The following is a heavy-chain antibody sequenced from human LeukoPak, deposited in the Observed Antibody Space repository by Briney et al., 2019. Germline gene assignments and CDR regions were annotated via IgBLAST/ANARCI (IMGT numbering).Heavy chain of an antibody. CDR3: ARGTSSGYFQLYFDY. Sequence: TSETLSLTCTVSGYTITSAYYWGWIRQPPGKGLEWVSVIYSGGSTYYADSVKGRFTISRDNSKNTLYLQMNSLRAEDTAVYYCARGTSSGYFQLYFDYWGQGTLVTVSS. J-gene: IGHJ4*02. CDR1: GYTITSAYY. CDR2: IYSGGST. D-gene: IGHD3-22*01. V-gene: IGHV3-53*01.